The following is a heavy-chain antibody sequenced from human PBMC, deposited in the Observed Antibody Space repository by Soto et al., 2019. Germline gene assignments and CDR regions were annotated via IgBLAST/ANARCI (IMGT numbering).Heavy chain of an antibody. V-gene: IGHV2-70*04. Sequence: RPTLVHTTRARTLTGTFSLFPLSTSRMRVSWIRQPPGKALEWLARIDWDDYKFYSTSLKTRLTISKDTSKNQVVLTMTNMDPVDTATYYCARSTYGRDVWGQGTTVTVSS. CDR3: ARSTYGRDV. CDR1: LFPLSTSRMR. J-gene: IGHJ6*02. CDR2: IDWDDYK.